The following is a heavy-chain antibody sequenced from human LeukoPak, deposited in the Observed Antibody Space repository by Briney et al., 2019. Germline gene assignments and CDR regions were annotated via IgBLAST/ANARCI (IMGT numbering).Heavy chain of an antibody. Sequence: SKTLSLTCTVSGGAISSSNYYWGWIRQPPGKGLEWIGNIYYSGSTYYNPSLKSRVTISVDTSENQFSLKLNSLTAADTAVYYCARYSGGYYSDPVDYWGQGTLVTVSS. V-gene: IGHV4-39*01. CDR1: GGAISSSNYY. D-gene: IGHD3-22*01. CDR3: ARYSGGYYSDPVDY. J-gene: IGHJ4*02. CDR2: IYYSGST.